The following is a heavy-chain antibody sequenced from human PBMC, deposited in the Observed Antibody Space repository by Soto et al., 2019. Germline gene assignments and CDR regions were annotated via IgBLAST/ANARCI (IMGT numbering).Heavy chain of an antibody. CDR3: AKDPSTGAPDF. D-gene: IGHD2-8*02. J-gene: IGHJ4*02. CDR2: IHPTGANT. CDR1: GFMFSDYG. Sequence: GGSLRLSCAAAGFMFSDYGMSWFRQAPGKGLQWVATIHPTGANTHYAESVRGRFTISRDNSRDTLYLQMNSLRAEDTAVYYCAKDPSTGAPDFWGQGALVTVSS. V-gene: IGHV3-23*01.